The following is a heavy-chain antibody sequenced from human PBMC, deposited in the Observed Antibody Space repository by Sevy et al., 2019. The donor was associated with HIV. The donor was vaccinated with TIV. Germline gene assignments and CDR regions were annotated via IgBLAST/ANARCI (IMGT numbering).Heavy chain of an antibody. CDR1: GFRISSFA. V-gene: IGHV3-23*01. CDR3: AKGCHSDYFGAGTLDI. Sequence: GGSLRLSCAASGFRISSFAMIWVRQAPGKGLEWVSEICGGDGSTYYADSVKGRFTISRDNSKNTVYLQMSSLRAEDTALYNGAKGCHSDYFGAGTLDIWGQGTMVTVSS. CDR2: ICGGDGST. D-gene: IGHD3-22*01. J-gene: IGHJ3*02.